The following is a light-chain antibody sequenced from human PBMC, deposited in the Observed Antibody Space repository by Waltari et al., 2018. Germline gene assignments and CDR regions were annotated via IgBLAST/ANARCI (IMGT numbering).Light chain of an antibody. CDR3: QQRYNWPPLT. V-gene: IGKV3-11*01. J-gene: IGKJ4*01. CDR1: QSVNTF. Sequence: EIVLTQSPATLSLSPGERATLSCRASQSVNTFLAWYQQKPGQAPRLLLYAASNRATGIPARFSGSGSGTDFTLTISSLEPEDFAVYYCQQRYNWPPLTFGGGTKVEIK. CDR2: AAS.